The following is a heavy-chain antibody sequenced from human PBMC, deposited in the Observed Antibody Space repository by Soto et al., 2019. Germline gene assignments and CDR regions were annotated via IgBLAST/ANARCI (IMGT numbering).Heavy chain of an antibody. V-gene: IGHV4-4*07. CDR1: GGSISNYF. CDR2: IDNSGST. Sequence: SETLSLTCTVSGGSISNYFCNWIRQPAGKGLEWIGRIDNSGSTNYNPSLKSRITMSADTSRNQFSLKLNSVTAADTAVYYCARGGQAFWSGPFDYCGQRALLTVSS. D-gene: IGHD3-3*01. J-gene: IGHJ4*02. CDR3: ARGGQAFWSGPFDY.